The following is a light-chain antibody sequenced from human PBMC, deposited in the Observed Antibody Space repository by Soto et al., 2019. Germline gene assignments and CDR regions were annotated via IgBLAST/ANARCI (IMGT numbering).Light chain of an antibody. Sequence: QSVLTQPPSASGAPGQRVTISCSGSSSNIGSDSVSWYQQLPGTAPKLLIYNNNQRPSGVPDRFSGSKSGTSASLAISGLQSEDEADYYCQSYDSSLSGWVFGGGTQLTVL. CDR2: NNN. CDR1: SSNIGSDS. J-gene: IGLJ3*02. CDR3: QSYDSSLSGWV. V-gene: IGLV1-44*01.